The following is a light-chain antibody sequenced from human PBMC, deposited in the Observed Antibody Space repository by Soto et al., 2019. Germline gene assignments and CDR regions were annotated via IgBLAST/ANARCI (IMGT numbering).Light chain of an antibody. CDR3: SSYAGSSNV. V-gene: IGLV2-8*01. CDR1: SSDVGGYNY. J-gene: IGLJ1*01. Sequence: QSVLTQPPSASLSPGQSVAISCTGTSSDVGGYNYVSWYQQHPGKAPKLMIYEVNKRPSGVPDRFSGSKSDNTASLTVSGLQAEDEADYYCSSYAGSSNVFGTGTKVTVL. CDR2: EVN.